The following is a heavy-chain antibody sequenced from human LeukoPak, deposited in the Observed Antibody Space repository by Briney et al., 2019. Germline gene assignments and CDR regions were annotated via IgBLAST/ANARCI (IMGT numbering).Heavy chain of an antibody. CDR3: AREAAAGTFYFDY. J-gene: IGHJ4*02. V-gene: IGHV4-4*07. Sequence: SETLSLTCIVSGDSISNYYWSWIRQPAGKGREWIGCIYTSGSTNYNPSLKSRVTMSVDTSKNQFPLKLTSVTAEDTAVYYCAREAAAGTFYFDYWGQGTLVTVSS. D-gene: IGHD6-13*01. CDR2: IYTSGST. CDR1: GDSISNYY.